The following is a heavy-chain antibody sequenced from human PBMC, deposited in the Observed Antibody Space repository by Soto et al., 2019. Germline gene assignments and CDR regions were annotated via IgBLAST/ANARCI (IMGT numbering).Heavy chain of an antibody. CDR1: GYTFTSYG. J-gene: IGHJ6*02. D-gene: IGHD3-9*01. V-gene: IGHV1-18*01. Sequence: ASVTVSCKASGYTFTSYGISWVRQAPGQGLEWMGWISAYNGNTNYAQKLQGRVTMTTDTSTSTAYMELRSLRSDDTAVYYCARGDYDSWTGYYYYYGMDVWGQGTTVTVSS. CDR3: ARGDYDSWTGYYYYYGMDV. CDR2: ISAYNGNT.